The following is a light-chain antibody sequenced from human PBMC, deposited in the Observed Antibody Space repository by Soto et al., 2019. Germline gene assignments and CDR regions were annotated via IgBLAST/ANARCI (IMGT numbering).Light chain of an antibody. CDR3: QSYDISLHNHV. V-gene: IGLV1-40*01. CDR1: TSNIGAPYD. CDR2: GDN. Sequence: QSVLTHPPSVCWAPGQRVSISCTGSTSNIGAPYDVHWYQHLPGTAPKLLIYGDNNRPSGVPDRFSGSKSGTSASLAITRLQAEDEPDYYCQSYDISLHNHVFGTGTKVTAL. J-gene: IGLJ1*01.